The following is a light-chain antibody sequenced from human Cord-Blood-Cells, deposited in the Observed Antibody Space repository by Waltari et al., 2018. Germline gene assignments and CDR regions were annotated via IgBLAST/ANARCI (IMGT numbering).Light chain of an antibody. CDR3: QVWDSSSDHYV. CDR1: NIGSKS. CDR2: YDS. J-gene: IGLJ1*01. Sequence: SYVLTQPPSVSVAPGKTARITCGGNNIGSKSVHWYQRKPGKAPVLVIYYDSDRPSGIPERFSGSNSGNTATLTISRVEAGDEADYYCQVWDSSSDHYVFGTGTKVTVL. V-gene: IGLV3-21*04.